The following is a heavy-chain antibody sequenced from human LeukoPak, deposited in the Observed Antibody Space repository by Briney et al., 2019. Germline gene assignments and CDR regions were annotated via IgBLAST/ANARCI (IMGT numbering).Heavy chain of an antibody. D-gene: IGHD5-18*01. CDR2: ISSSGSTI. Sequence: GGSLRLSCSASGFTFSGYGMNWVRQAPGKGLEWVSYISSSGSTIYYADSVKGRFTISRDNAKNSLYLQMNSLRAEDTAVYYCARSGYSYGYGYYFDYWGQGTLVTVSS. V-gene: IGHV3-48*04. CDR3: ARSGYSYGYGYYFDY. J-gene: IGHJ4*02. CDR1: GFTFSGYG.